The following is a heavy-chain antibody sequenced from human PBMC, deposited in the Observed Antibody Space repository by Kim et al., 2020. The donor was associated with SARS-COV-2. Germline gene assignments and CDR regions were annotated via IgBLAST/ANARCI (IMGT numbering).Heavy chain of an antibody. Sequence: GGSLRLSCAASGLTFSSYCMNWVRQAPGKGLEWVANINKDGGHKFYVDSVKGRFIISRYNTKNSLYLQMNSLRAEDTAVYYCASPIIDPCGQGTLVTVSS. CDR3: ASPIIDP. V-gene: IGHV3-7*01. CDR1: GLTFSSYC. CDR2: INKDGGHK. J-gene: IGHJ5*02.